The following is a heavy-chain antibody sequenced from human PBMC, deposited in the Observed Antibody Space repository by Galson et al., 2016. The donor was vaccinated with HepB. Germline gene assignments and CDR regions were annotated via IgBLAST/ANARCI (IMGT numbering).Heavy chain of an antibody. D-gene: IGHD1-1*01. CDR3: GRWNEGLDY. CDR2: NYYNGHT. CDR1: GDSLIHYY. J-gene: IGHJ4*02. V-gene: IGHV4-59*01. Sequence: SETLSLTCTVSGDSLIHYYWGWIRQPPGKGLEWIGHNYYNGHTNYNLPLTSRLSMSVDTSSNQFSLKLSSVTAADTAVYYCGRWNEGLDYWGQGTLVTVSS.